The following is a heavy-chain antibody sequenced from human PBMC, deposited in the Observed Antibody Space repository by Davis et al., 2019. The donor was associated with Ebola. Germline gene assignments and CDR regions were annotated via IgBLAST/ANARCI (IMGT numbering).Heavy chain of an antibody. J-gene: IGHJ4*02. D-gene: IGHD3-16*02. CDR2: IYYSGST. CDR1: GGSISSYY. V-gene: IGHV4-59*01. CDR3: ARASYYDYIWGSYRPYYFDY. Sequence: MPSETLSLTCTVSGGSISSYYWSWIRQPPGKGLEWIGYIYYSGSTNYNPSLKSRVTISVDTSKNQFSLKLSSVTAADTAVYYCARASYYDYIWGSYRPYYFDYWGQGTLVTVSS.